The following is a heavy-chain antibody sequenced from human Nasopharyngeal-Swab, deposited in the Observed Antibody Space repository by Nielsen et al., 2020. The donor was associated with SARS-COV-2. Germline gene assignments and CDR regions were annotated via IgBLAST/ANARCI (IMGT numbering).Heavy chain of an antibody. CDR1: GFTFSSYA. V-gene: IGHV3-23*01. J-gene: IGHJ4*02. CDR2: ISGSGGST. CDR3: LKRPPSVIPSFSY. Sequence: GESLKISCAASGFTFSSYAMSWVRQAPGKGLEWVSAISGSGGSTYYADSVKGRFTISRDNSKNTLYLQMNILRAEDTAVYSSLKRPPSVIPSFSYWGQGTLVTVSS. D-gene: IGHD2-21*01.